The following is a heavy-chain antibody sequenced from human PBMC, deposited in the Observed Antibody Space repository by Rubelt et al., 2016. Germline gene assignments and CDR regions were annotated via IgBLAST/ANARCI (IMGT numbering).Heavy chain of an antibody. CDR2: IYYNGNT. CDR3: ARHWDYDVMDV. J-gene: IGHJ6*02. D-gene: IGHD7-27*01. Sequence: QVQLQESGPGLVKPSETLSLTCTVSGGSLSSYYWNWIRQPPGKGLAWIGYIYYNGNTNYSPSLQSRVTISIDTSKHQFSLKLSPVTAAATAVYYCARHWDYDVMDVWGQGTTVTVS. V-gene: IGHV4-59*08. CDR1: GGSLSSYY.